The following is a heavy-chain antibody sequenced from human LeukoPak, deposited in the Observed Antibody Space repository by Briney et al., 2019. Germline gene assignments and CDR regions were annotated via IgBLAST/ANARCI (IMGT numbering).Heavy chain of an antibody. CDR3: AKDLLSVSGSFSWGVFDY. CDR1: GFTFSSHA. D-gene: IGHD3-10*01. J-gene: IGHJ4*02. Sequence: PGGSLRLSCAASGFTFSSHAMSWVRQAPGKGLEWVSGISGSAGSTVYADSVKGRLTISRDNSKNTLNLQMNSLRAEDTAVYYCAKDLLSVSGSFSWGVFDYWGQGTLVTVSA. V-gene: IGHV3-23*01. CDR2: ISGSAGST.